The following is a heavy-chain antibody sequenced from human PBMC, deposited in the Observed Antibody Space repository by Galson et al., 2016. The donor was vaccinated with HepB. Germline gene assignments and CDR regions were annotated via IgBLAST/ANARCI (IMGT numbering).Heavy chain of an antibody. Sequence: SLRLSCAASGFSFRTCAMTWVRQAPGKGLEWVAAISGSGAATYYADSVQGRFSITRANAKNTLDLQMSSLSVDDTAVYFCAKDLSEGTYYLDYWGQGTLVTVTA. CDR2: ISGSGAAT. J-gene: IGHJ4*02. CDR3: AKDLSEGTYYLDY. CDR1: GFSFRTCA. D-gene: IGHD6-19*01. V-gene: IGHV3-23*01.